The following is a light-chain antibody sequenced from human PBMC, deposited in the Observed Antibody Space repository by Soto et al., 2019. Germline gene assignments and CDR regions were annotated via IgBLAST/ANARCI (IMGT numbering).Light chain of an antibody. CDR3: QQYGRSPLMYT. J-gene: IGKJ2*01. V-gene: IGKV3-20*01. Sequence: EIVLTQSPGTLSLSPGERATLSCRASQSITSNFLAWYQQKPGQAPRLLIYGASTRAAGVPDRFSASGSGTDFTLTITRLEPEAFAVYYCQQYGRSPLMYTFGQGTKL. CDR1: QSITSNF. CDR2: GAS.